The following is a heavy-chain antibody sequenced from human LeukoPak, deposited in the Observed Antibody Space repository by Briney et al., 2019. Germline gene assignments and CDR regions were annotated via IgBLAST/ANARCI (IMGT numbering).Heavy chain of an antibody. CDR1: GFTFSRYW. CDR3: GRGGESSSWWGDAFDI. Sequence: GRSLRLSCAASGFTFSRYWMSWVRQAPGKGLEWVANIKQDGSEKYYVDSVKGRFTISRDNARNSLYLQMNSLRAEDTAVYYCGRGGESSSWWGDAFDIWGQGTMVTVSS. J-gene: IGHJ3*02. V-gene: IGHV3-7*01. CDR2: IKQDGSEK. D-gene: IGHD6-13*01.